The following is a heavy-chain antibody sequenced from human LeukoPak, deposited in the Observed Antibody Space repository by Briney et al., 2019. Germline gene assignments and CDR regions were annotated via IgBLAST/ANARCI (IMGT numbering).Heavy chain of an antibody. CDR3: SRDAPYFDS. J-gene: IGHJ4*02. V-gene: IGHV3-30*04. Sequence: GGSLRLPCAASGFTFGSNAMHWIRQAPDRGLEWVAVISYDGRDENYADSVKGRFTISRDNSRDTMYLHMNSLRVEDTAMYYCSRDAPYFDSWGRGTLVTVSS. CDR1: GFTFGSNA. CDR2: ISYDGRDE.